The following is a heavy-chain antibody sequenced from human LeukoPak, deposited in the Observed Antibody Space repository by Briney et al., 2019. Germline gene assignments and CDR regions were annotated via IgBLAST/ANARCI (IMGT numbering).Heavy chain of an antibody. CDR2: INPNSGGT. D-gene: IGHD6-13*01. CDR3: ARGRTYRSSWLNDY. Sequence: GPVKVSCKASGYTFTGYYMHWVRQAPGQGLEWMGWINPNSGGTNYAQKFQGRVTMTRDTSISTAYMELSRLRSDDTAVYYCARGRTYRSSWLNDYWGQGTLVTVSS. V-gene: IGHV1-2*02. CDR1: GYTFTGYY. J-gene: IGHJ4*02.